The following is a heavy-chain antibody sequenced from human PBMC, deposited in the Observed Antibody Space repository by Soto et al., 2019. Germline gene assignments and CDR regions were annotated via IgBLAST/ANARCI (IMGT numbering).Heavy chain of an antibody. Sequence: PSAPQSLTCTVSSGSGSSGDYYWSWIRQSPEKGLEWIGCIYSSGNTYYNPSLESRVTISVDTAKNQFSLDLTSVTAADTAVYYCASNALTDQYYGMDVWGQRTRVTDSS. J-gene: IGHJ6*02. CDR2: IYSSGNT. CDR1: SGSGSSGDYY. V-gene: IGHV4-30-4*01. CDR3: ASNALTDQYYGMDV.